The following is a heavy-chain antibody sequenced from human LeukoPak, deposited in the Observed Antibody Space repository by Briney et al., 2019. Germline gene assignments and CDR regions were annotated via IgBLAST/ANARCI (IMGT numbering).Heavy chain of an antibody. CDR1: GGSIRSHY. CDR3: AGSTGTILSGFDY. V-gene: IGHV4-59*11. Sequence: PSETLSLTCTVSGGSIRSHYWSWIRQPPGKGLEWIGYIYYSGSTNYNPSLKSRVTMSVDTSKNQFSLKLSSVTAADTAVYYCAGSTGTILSGFDYWGQGTLVTVSS. CDR2: IYYSGST. J-gene: IGHJ4*02. D-gene: IGHD1-1*01.